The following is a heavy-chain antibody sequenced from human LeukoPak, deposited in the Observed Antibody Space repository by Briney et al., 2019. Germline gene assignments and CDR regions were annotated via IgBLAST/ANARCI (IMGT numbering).Heavy chain of an antibody. CDR2: ITTYKGNI. D-gene: IGHD4-11*01. V-gene: IGHV1-18*01. CDR1: GYIFSSHG. Sequence: ASVKVSCKASGYIFSSHGISWVRQAPGEGLEWMGWITTYKGNIAYAQEFQGRVTMTIDTSTSTACMELRSLRSDDTAVYYCARLSPSEGNTNYRPSDYWSQGTLVIVSS. J-gene: IGHJ4*02. CDR3: ARLSPSEGNTNYRPSDY.